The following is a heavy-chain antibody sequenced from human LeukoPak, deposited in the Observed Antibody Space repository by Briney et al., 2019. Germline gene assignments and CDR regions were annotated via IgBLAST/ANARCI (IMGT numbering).Heavy chain of an antibody. J-gene: IGHJ5*02. V-gene: IGHV1-2*02. Sequence: ASVKVSCKASGYTFTGYYMHWVRQAPGQGLEWMGWINPNSGGTNYAQKFQGRVTMTRDTSISTAYMELSRLRSDDTAVYYCARDPISSDSSGWYWFDPWGQGTLVTVSS. CDR2: INPNSGGT. D-gene: IGHD6-19*01. CDR1: GYTFTGYY. CDR3: ARDPISSDSSGWYWFDP.